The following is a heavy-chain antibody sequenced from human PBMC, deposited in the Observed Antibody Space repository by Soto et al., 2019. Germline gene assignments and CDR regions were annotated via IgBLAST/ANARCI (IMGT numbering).Heavy chain of an antibody. D-gene: IGHD3-10*01. V-gene: IGHV3-30*18. Sequence: QVQLVESGGGVVQPGRSLRLSCAASGFTFSTYAMHWVRQAPGKGLEWVSVISYDGSNKFYANSVEGRFTISRDDSKSTLYLQMDSLGGADTSIYYCAQDPRQYYHGARASNYYFFYMDVWGKGTTVTVSS. CDR1: GFTFSTYA. CDR2: ISYDGSNK. J-gene: IGHJ6*03. CDR3: AQDPRQYYHGARASNYYFFYMDV.